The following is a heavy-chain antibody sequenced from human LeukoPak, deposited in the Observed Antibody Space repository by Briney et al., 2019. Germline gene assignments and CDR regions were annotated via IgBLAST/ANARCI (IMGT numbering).Heavy chain of an antibody. CDR2: IYYSGST. CDR1: GGSISSGTYY. D-gene: IGHD3-16*01. J-gene: IGHJ4*02. Sequence: SETLSLTCTVSGGSISSGTYYWSWIRQHPGKGLEWIGHIYYSGSTYYNPSLKSRVTMSVDTTKNQFSLNLSSVTAADTAVYYCARDPRGGGYFDYWGQGTLVTVSS. CDR3: ARDPRGGGYFDY. V-gene: IGHV4-31*03.